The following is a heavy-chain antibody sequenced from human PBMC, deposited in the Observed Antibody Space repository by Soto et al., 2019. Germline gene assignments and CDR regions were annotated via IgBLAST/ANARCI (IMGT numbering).Heavy chain of an antibody. J-gene: IGHJ4*02. V-gene: IGHV1-3*01. CDR3: ARDTYSRWMFFEY. CDR1: GYTFTSYA. CDR2: INAGNGNT. Sequence: GASVKVCCKASGYTFTSYAMHWVRQAPGQRLEWMGWINAGNGNTKYSQKFQGRVTITRDTPASTAYMELSSLRSAATAVYYCARDTYSRWMFFEYWGQRTLVIVSS. D-gene: IGHD6-6*01.